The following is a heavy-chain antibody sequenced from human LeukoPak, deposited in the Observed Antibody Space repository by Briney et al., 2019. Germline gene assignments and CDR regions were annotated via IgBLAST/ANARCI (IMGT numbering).Heavy chain of an antibody. Sequence: SETLSLTCTVSGGSVSSGGYYWSWIRQHPGKGLEWIGYIYYSGSTYYNPSLKSRVTISVDTSKNQFSLRLSSVTAADTAVYYCVSGNGYDFRYFDYWGQGTLVTVSS. CDR3: VSGNGYDFRYFDY. D-gene: IGHD5-12*01. J-gene: IGHJ4*02. CDR1: GGSVSSGGYY. CDR2: IYYSGST. V-gene: IGHV4-31*03.